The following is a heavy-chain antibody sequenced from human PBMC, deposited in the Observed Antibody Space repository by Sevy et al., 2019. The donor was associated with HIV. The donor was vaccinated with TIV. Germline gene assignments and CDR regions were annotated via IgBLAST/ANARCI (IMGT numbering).Heavy chain of an antibody. Sequence: SETLSLTCTVSGGSINSDHWNWIRQPPGKGLEWIGYVYYIGGTNYNPYLKNRVTISVERTKNQFSLKLTSVTAADTAVYYCARRNDFAIWGQGTMVTVSS. CDR3: ARRNDFAI. CDR1: GGSINSDH. CDR2: VYYIGGT. J-gene: IGHJ3*02. V-gene: IGHV4-59*08.